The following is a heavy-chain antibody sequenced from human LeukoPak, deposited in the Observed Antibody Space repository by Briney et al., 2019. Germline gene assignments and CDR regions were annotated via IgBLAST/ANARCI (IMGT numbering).Heavy chain of an antibody. D-gene: IGHD6-6*01. CDR3: ARVVEYSSSRDYFDY. Sequence: ASVKVSCKASGYTFTGYYMHWVRQAPGQGLEWMGWINPNSGGTNCAQKFQGRVTITADKSTSTAYMELSSLRSEDTAVYYCARVVEYSSSRDYFDYWGQGTLVTVSS. V-gene: IGHV1-2*02. J-gene: IGHJ4*02. CDR2: INPNSGGT. CDR1: GYTFTGYY.